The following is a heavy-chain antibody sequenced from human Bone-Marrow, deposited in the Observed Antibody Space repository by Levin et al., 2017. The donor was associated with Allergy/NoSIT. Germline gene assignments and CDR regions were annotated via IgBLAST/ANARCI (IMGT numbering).Heavy chain of an antibody. J-gene: IGHJ4*02. CDR1: GFTVGNHY. CDR2: IYSGCGT. Sequence: GESLKISCAASGFTVGNHYVAWVRQAPGKGLDWISVIYSGCGTYYADSVKGRFTISRDKSKNTVYLQMNSLRVEDTAVYYCSSAPGFSDYWGQGTLVTVSS. V-gene: IGHV3-66*01. CDR3: SSAPGFSDY.